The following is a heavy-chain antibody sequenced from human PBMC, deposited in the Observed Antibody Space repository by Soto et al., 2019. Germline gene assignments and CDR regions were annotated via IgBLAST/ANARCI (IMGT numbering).Heavy chain of an antibody. Sequence: QVQLVQSGAEVKKPGSSVKVSCKTSGVSFNNNGIGWVRQAPGHGLEWMGGVSPPFRTSNYARKFQGRISITADASTGTVNMELSSLTSEDTAQYYCARVLYYGSGSYSPYVMDVSGQGTTVTVSS. J-gene: IGHJ6*02. CDR1: GVSFNNNG. CDR2: VSPPFRTS. V-gene: IGHV1-69*01. D-gene: IGHD3-10*01. CDR3: ARVLYYGSGSYSPYVMDV.